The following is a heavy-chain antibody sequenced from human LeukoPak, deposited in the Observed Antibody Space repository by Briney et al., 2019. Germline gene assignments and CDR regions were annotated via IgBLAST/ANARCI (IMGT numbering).Heavy chain of an antibody. V-gene: IGHV4-59*01. D-gene: IGHD2-15*01. CDR1: GVSISSYY. J-gene: IGHJ5*02. Sequence: PSDTLSLTCSVSGVSISSYYWSWIRQPLGKGLGWIGYMYYSGSTNYNPSLKSRVTMSVDTSKNQFSLKLNCVTAADTAVYYCASLSEYCSAGSCYLGWFDPWGQGTLVTVSS. CDR2: MYYSGST. CDR3: ASLSEYCSAGSCYLGWFDP.